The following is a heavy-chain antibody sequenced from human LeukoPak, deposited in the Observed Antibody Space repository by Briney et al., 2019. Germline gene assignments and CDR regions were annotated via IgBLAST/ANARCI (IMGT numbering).Heavy chain of an antibody. CDR2: INHSGST. V-gene: IGHV4-34*01. J-gene: IGHJ4*02. Sequence: SETLSLTCAVYSGSFSGYYWSWIRRPPGKGLEWIGEINHSGSTNYNPSLKSRVTISVDTSKNQFSLKLSSVTAADTAVYYCATYCSGGSCYSGFDYWGQGTLVTVSS. D-gene: IGHD2-15*01. CDR3: ATYCSGGSCYSGFDY. CDR1: SGSFSGYY.